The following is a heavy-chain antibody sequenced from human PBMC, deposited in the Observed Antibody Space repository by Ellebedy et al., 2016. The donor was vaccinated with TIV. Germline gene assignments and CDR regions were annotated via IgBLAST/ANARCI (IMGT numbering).Heavy chain of an antibody. Sequence: GGSLRLSXKGSGYSFPLYWISWVRQIPGKGLEWLGKIDVSDSYTDYSPSFEGHVTLSADKSSSTAYLQWSRLKPSDTATYYCARQFDGMDVWGQGTTVIVSS. CDR3: ARQFDGMDV. CDR1: GYSFPLYW. D-gene: IGHD5-24*01. V-gene: IGHV5-10-1*01. J-gene: IGHJ6*02. CDR2: IDVSDSYT.